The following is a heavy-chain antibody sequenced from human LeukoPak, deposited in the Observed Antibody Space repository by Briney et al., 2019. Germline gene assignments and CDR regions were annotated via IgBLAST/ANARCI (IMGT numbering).Heavy chain of an antibody. V-gene: IGHV1-18*01. D-gene: IGHD3-22*01. J-gene: IGHJ4*02. CDR2: ISGYNGNT. Sequence: GASVKVSCKASGYTFTNYGITWVRQAPGQGLEWMGWISGYNGNTNYAQKLQGRVTMTTDTSTSTAYMELRSLRSDDTAVYYCARGSPSRYYYDSSGYYGGYSDYWGQGTLVTVSS. CDR3: ARGSPSRYYYDSSGYYGGYSDY. CDR1: GYTFTNYG.